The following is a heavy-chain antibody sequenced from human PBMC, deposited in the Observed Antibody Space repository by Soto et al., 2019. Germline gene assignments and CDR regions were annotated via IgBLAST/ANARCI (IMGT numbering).Heavy chain of an antibody. J-gene: IGHJ4*02. CDR1: GFTFSSYS. V-gene: IGHV3-21*01. D-gene: IGHD2-2*01. CDR3: ARDGEYCSSTSCQKAFDN. Sequence: GGSLRLSCAASGFTFSSYSMNWVRQAPGKGLEWVSSISSSSSYIYYADSVKGRFTISRHNAKNSLYLQMNSLRAEDTAVYYCARDGEYCSSTSCQKAFDNWGQGTLVTVSS. CDR2: ISSSSSYI.